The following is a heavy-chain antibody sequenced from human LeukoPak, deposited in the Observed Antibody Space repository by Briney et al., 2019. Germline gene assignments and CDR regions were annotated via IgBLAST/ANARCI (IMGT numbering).Heavy chain of an antibody. J-gene: IGHJ4*02. Sequence: PGGSLRLSCAASGLTFAHAWMSWVRQSPGKGLEWVGRIKSKSDGGTPGYAAPVKGRFTISRDDSKNTVFLQMNSLKTEDTAVYYCTKVRSGSSSWALRVFDYWGQGALVTVSS. CDR1: GLTFAHAW. V-gene: IGHV3-15*01. CDR2: IKSKSDGGTP. CDR3: TKVRSGSSSWALRVFDY. D-gene: IGHD6-13*01.